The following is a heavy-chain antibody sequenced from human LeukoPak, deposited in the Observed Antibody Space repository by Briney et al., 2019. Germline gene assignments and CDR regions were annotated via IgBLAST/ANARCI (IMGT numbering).Heavy chain of an antibody. CDR2: IYYSGST. J-gene: IGHJ4*02. CDR3: ARDGGGTGSADY. CDR1: GGSISSYY. Sequence: PSETLSLTCVVSGGSISSYYWSWIRQPPGKGLEWIGYIYYSGSTNYNPSLKSRVTISVDTSKNQFSLKLSSVTAADTAVYYCARDGGGTGSADYWGQGTLVTVSS. V-gene: IGHV4-59*01. D-gene: IGHD1-1*01.